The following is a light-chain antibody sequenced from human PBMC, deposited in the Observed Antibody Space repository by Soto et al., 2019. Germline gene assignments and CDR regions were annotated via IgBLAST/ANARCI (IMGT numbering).Light chain of an antibody. V-gene: IGLV2-8*01. CDR3: SSYAGSSNVI. Sequence: QSALTQPPSASGSPGQSVTISFTGTSSDVGGYDYVSWYQQQSGKAPKHIIYEVTNRPSGVPDRFSGSKASNTASLTVSGLQAEDEADYYCSSYAGSSNVIFGAGTKLTVL. CDR1: SSDVGGYDY. J-gene: IGLJ2*01. CDR2: EVT.